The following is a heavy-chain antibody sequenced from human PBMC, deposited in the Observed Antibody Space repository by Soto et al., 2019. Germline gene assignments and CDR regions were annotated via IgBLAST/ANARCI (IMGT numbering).Heavy chain of an antibody. CDR2: INPNSGGT. V-gene: IGHV1-2*04. J-gene: IGHJ6*02. CDR3: AREGTGVTGTTNYYGMDV. Sequence: QVQLVQSGAEVKKPGASVKVSCKASGYTFTGYYMHWVRQAPGQGLEWMGWINPNSGGTNYAQKFQGWVTMTRDTSISTAYMELSRLRSDDTAVYYCAREGTGVTGTTNYYGMDVWGQGTTVTVSS. D-gene: IGHD1-7*01. CDR1: GYTFTGYY.